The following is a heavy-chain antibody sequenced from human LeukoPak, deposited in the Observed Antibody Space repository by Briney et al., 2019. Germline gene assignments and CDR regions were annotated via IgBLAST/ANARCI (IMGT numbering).Heavy chain of an antibody. CDR1: GFTFSSYA. J-gene: IGHJ1*01. CDR2: ISGSGGST. V-gene: IGHV3-23*01. Sequence: GGSLRLSCAASGFTFSSYAMSWVRQAPGNGLEWVSSISGSGGSTYYADSVKGRFTISRDNSKNTLNLQVNSLRGEDTAVYYCAKGRNYFDSSVFQHWGQGTLVTVSS. D-gene: IGHD3-22*01. CDR3: AKGRNYFDSSVFQH.